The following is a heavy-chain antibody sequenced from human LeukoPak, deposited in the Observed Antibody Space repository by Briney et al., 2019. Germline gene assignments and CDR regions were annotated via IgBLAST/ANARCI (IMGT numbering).Heavy chain of an antibody. CDR2: IKQDGSEK. V-gene: IGHV3-7*01. CDR3: ARKTPFYYYYMDV. CDR1: GFTFSSYW. Sequence: PGGSLRLSCAASGFTFSSYWMSWVRQAPGKGLEWVANIKQDGSEKYYVDSVKGRFTISRDNAKNSLYLQMNSLRAEDTAVYSCARKTPFYYYYMDVWGKGTTVTDSS. J-gene: IGHJ6*03.